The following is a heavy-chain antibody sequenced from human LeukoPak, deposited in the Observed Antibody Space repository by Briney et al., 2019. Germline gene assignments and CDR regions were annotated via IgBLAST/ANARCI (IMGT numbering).Heavy chain of an antibody. CDR2: IDSRSSTI. Sequence: GGSLRLSCAASGFTFSSYEMNWVRQAPGKGLEWVAYIDSRSSTIYYADSMKGRFTISRDNAKNSLYLQMNSLRVGDTAIYYCVREEYQVLLDWGQGILVTVAS. D-gene: IGHD2-15*01. J-gene: IGHJ4*02. CDR1: GFTFSSYE. V-gene: IGHV3-48*03. CDR3: VREEYQVLLD.